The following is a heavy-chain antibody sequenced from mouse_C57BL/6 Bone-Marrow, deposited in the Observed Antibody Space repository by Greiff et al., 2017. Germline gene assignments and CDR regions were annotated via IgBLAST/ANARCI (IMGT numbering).Heavy chain of an antibody. Sequence: DVQLQESGAELVKPGASVKLSCTASGLNIKDYYMHWVKQRTEQGLEWIGRIAPEDGETKYAPKFQGKATISADTSSNTASLQLSSLTSEDTAVYYCARGTVVADYDAMDYWGQGTSVTVSS. CDR1: GLNIKDYY. J-gene: IGHJ4*01. CDR3: ARGTVVADYDAMDY. D-gene: IGHD1-1*01. CDR2: IAPEDGET. V-gene: IGHV14-2*01.